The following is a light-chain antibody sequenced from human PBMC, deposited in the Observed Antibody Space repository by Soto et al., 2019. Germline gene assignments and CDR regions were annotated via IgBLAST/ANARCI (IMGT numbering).Light chain of an antibody. CDR1: QGISSY. CDR2: AAS. Sequence: AIRMTQSPSSFSASTGDRVTITCRASQGISSYLAWYQQKPGKAPKLLIYAASTLRSGVPSRFSGSGSGTDFTLTISCLQSEDFATYYCQQYYSYPLPFGGGPKVDIK. J-gene: IGKJ4*01. CDR3: QQYYSYPLP. V-gene: IGKV1-8*01.